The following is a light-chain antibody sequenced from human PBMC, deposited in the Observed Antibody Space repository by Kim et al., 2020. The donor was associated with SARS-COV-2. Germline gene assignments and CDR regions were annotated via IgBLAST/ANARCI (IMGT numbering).Light chain of an antibody. J-gene: IGLJ3*02. CDR3: QLWDRTSDHRV. CDR2: YDR. Sequence: SYELTQPPSVSVDPGKTARITCGGNDIGSKSVHWYQQKPGQAPVLVIYYDRERTSAIPERFSGSNSGNTATLTISRVEAGDEADYYCQLWDRTSDHRVFGGGTKLTVL. V-gene: IGLV3-21*04. CDR1: DIGSKS.